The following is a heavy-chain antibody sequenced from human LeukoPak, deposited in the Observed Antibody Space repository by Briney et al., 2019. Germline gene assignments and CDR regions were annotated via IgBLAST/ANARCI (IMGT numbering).Heavy chain of an antibody. V-gene: IGHV4-34*01. CDR1: GGSFSGYY. Sequence: PSETLSLTCAVYGGSFSGYYWSWIRQPPGKGLEWIGEINHSGSTNYNPSLKSRVTISVDTSKNQFSLKLSSLTAADTAVYYCARGYSYGYFLDYWGQGTLVTVSS. J-gene: IGHJ4*02. D-gene: IGHD5-18*01. CDR3: ARGYSYGYFLDY. CDR2: INHSGST.